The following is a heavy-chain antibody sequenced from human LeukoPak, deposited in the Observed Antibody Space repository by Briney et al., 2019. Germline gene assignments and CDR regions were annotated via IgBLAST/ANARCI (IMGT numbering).Heavy chain of an antibody. Sequence: SETLSLTCTVSGYSISTDYYWGWIRQPPGKGLEWVGEINHSGSTNYNPSLKSRVTISVDTSKNQFSLKLSSVTAADTAVYYCARGMPPRDYVWGSYRNYYYYYMDVWGKGTSVTVSS. CDR2: INHSGST. V-gene: IGHV4-38-2*02. CDR3: ARGMPPRDYVWGSYRNYYYYYMDV. J-gene: IGHJ6*03. CDR1: GYSISTDYY. D-gene: IGHD3-16*02.